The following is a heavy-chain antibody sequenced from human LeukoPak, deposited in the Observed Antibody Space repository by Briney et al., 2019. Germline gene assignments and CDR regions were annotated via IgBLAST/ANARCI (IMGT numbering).Heavy chain of an antibody. D-gene: IGHD3-10*01. Sequence: PGGTLRLSCEASGFTFSTYGMSWVRQAPGKGLEWVSAISDSGISTYYADSVKGRFTISRDNSNNTLYLQMNSLRAEDTAVYYCAKRWGFGGFLEDWGQGTLVTVSS. CDR3: AKRWGFGGFLED. CDR2: ISDSGIST. J-gene: IGHJ4*02. CDR1: GFTFSTYG. V-gene: IGHV3-23*01.